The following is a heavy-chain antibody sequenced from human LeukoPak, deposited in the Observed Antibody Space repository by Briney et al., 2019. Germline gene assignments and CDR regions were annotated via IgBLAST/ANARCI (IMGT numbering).Heavy chain of an antibody. Sequence: SETLSLTCAVYGGSFSGYYWSWIRQPPGKGLEWIGEINHSGSTNYNPSLKSRVTISVDTSKNQFSPKLSSVTAADTAVYYCAGETYYDFWSGYYHDYWGQGTLVTVSS. CDR3: AGETYYDFWSGYYHDY. V-gene: IGHV4-34*01. J-gene: IGHJ4*02. D-gene: IGHD3-3*01. CDR2: INHSGST. CDR1: GGSFSGYY.